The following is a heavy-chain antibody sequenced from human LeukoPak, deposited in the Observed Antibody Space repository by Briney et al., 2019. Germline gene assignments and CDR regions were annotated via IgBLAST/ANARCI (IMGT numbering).Heavy chain of an antibody. V-gene: IGHV4-39*01. CDR2: VYYTGNT. CDR1: GGSISSTNYY. Sequence: SETLSLTCTVSGGSISSTNYYWGWIRQPPGKGLEWIGNVYYTGNTYYNTSLKSRATISVATSKNQFSLKLSSVTAADTAVYYCAVPGPYYPNYGMDVWGQGTTVTVSS. CDR3: AVPGPYYPNYGMDV. J-gene: IGHJ6*02.